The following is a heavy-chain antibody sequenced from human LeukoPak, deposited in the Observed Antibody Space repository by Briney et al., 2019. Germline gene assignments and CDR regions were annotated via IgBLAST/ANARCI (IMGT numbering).Heavy chain of an antibody. CDR1: GFTFSSYE. J-gene: IGHJ4*02. Sequence: PGGSLRLSCAASGFTFSSYEMNWVRQAPGKGLEWVSYISSSGSTIYYADSVKGRFTISRDNTKNSLYLRMNSLRAEDTAVYYCARDRNDYGDYGGDYWGQGTLVTVSS. CDR2: ISSSGSTI. D-gene: IGHD4-17*01. V-gene: IGHV3-48*03. CDR3: ARDRNDYGDYGGDY.